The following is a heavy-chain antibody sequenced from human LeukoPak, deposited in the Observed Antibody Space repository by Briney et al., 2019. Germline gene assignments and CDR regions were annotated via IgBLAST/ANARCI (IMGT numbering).Heavy chain of an antibody. CDR2: ISAYNGNT. J-gene: IGHJ6*02. CDR1: GYTFTSYG. V-gene: IGHV1-18*01. CDR3: ARDYYDSSGYRRFYYYYYGMDV. Sequence: ASVKVSCKASGYTFTSYGISGVRQAPGQGLEWMGWISAYNGNTNYAQKLPGRVTMTTDTSTSTAYMELRGLRSDDTAVYYCARDYYDSSGYRRFYYYYYGMDVWGQGTTVTVSS. D-gene: IGHD3-22*01.